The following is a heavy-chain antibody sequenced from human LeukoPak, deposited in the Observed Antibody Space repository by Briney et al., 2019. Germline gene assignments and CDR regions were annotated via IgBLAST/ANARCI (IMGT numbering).Heavy chain of an antibody. V-gene: IGHV3-21*01. CDR3: ARSDLRDDAFDI. CDR2: ISSSSSYI. CDR1: GFTFSSYS. J-gene: IGHJ3*02. Sequence: GGSLRLSCAASGFTFSSYSMNWVRQAPGKGLEWVSSISSSSSYIYYADSVKGRFTISRDNAKNSLYLQMNGLRAEDTAVYYCARSDLRDDAFDIWGQGTMVTVSS.